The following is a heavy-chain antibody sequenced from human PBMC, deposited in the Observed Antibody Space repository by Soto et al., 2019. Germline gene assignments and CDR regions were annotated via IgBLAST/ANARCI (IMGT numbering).Heavy chain of an antibody. Sequence: PVKVSCKASGGTFSSYAISWVRQAPGQGLEWMGGIIPIFGTANYAQKFQGRVTITADESTSTAYMELSSLRSEDTAVYYCARGGSSGSYYVNYFDYWGQGTLVTVSS. CDR3: ARGGSSGSYYVNYFDY. CDR2: IIPIFGTA. J-gene: IGHJ4*02. CDR1: GGTFSSYA. D-gene: IGHD3-22*01. V-gene: IGHV1-69*13.